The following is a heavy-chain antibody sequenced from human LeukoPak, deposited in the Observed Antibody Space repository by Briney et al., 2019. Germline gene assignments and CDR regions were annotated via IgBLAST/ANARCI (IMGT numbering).Heavy chain of an antibody. J-gene: IGHJ4*02. CDR3: ARDRSPGSASYYNY. D-gene: IGHD3-10*01. Sequence: ASVKVSCKASGYTFTSYGISWVRQAPGQGLEWMGWISAYNGNTNYAQKLQGRVTMTTDTSTSTAYMELRSLRSDDTAVYYCARDRSPGSASYYNYWGQGTLVAVSS. V-gene: IGHV1-18*01. CDR2: ISAYNGNT. CDR1: GYTFTSYG.